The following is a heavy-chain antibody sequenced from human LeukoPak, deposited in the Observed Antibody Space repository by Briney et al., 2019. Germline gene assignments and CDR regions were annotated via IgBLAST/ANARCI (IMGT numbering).Heavy chain of an antibody. CDR2: IKSDGSST. J-gene: IGHJ4*02. D-gene: IGHD4-23*01. Sequence: GGSLRLSCAASGFTFSSYWMYWVRQAPGKGLVWVSRIKSDGSSTSYADSVKGRFTISRDNAKNTLYLQMNSLRAEDTAVYYCARDLAESTTVVTPLVDYWGQGTLVTVSS. CDR1: GFTFSSYW. CDR3: ARDLAESTTVVTPLVDY. V-gene: IGHV3-74*01.